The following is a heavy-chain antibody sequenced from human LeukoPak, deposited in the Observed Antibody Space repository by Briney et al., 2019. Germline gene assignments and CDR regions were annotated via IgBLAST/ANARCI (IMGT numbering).Heavy chain of an antibody. V-gene: IGHV3-7*01. Sequence: GGSLRLSCAASGFTFSSYWMSWVRQAPGKGLEWVANINQDGRGQYYADSVRGRFTISRDNTKNSLYLQVSSLRAEDTAIYYCARGIYDASGYYLPDWGQGTLVTVSS. D-gene: IGHD3-22*01. CDR2: INQDGRGQ. CDR3: ARGIYDASGYYLPD. J-gene: IGHJ1*01. CDR1: GFTFSSYW.